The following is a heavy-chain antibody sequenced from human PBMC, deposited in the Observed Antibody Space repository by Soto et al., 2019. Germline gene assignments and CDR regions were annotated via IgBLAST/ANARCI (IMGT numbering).Heavy chain of an antibody. V-gene: IGHV1-69*01. CDR3: ARGYGGYFDD. J-gene: IGHJ4*02. D-gene: IGHD4-17*01. CDR1: GVTINSFV. CDR2: ITPLFETT. Sequence: QVQLVQSGAEVKKPGSSVKVSCKASGVTINSFVVTWVRQAPGQGFQWLGGITPLFETTNYAQNFQGRVTITADESTTTSYMELRGLASEDTAVYYCARGYGGYFDDWGQGTLVIVSS.